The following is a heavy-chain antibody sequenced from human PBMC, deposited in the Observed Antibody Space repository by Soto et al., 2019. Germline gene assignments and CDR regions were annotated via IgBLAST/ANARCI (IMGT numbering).Heavy chain of an antibody. Sequence: ASVKVSCKASGYTFTSYYMHWVRQAPGQGLEWMGIINPSGGSTSYAQKFQGRVTMTRDTSTSTVYMGLSSLRSEDTAVYYCARDLGSYDFWSGYYTTDYYGMDVWGQGTTVTVSS. J-gene: IGHJ6*02. D-gene: IGHD3-3*01. CDR1: GYTFTSYY. CDR2: INPSGGST. CDR3: ARDLGSYDFWSGYYTTDYYGMDV. V-gene: IGHV1-46*01.